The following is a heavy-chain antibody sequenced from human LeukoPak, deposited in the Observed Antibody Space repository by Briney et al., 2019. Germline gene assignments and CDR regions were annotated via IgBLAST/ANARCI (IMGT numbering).Heavy chain of an antibody. Sequence: GGSLRLSCAASGFSFSYYAMTWVRQAPGKGLEWLSAISGIGGSTYYADSVKGRFTISRDNSKNTLYLQMDSLRAEDTAVYYCAKGLPGVAAPVDYWGQGTLVTVSS. CDR3: AKGLPGVAAPVDY. V-gene: IGHV3-23*01. J-gene: IGHJ4*02. CDR2: ISGIGGST. CDR1: GFSFSYYA. D-gene: IGHD2-15*01.